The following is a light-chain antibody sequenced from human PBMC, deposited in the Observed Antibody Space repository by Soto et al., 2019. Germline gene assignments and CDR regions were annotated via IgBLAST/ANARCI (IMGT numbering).Light chain of an antibody. V-gene: IGKV1-33*01. CDR3: QHHDNLPRLT. CDR2: DAS. J-gene: IGKJ4*01. CDR1: QDSRNY. Sequence: DIQMTQSASCLSASVGDRVTITCQASQDSRNYLNWYQQKPGKAPKLLIYDASNLEVGVPARFSGRGSGTDFTLTISNLQPEDIARYYCQHHDNLPRLTFGGGTKLEIK.